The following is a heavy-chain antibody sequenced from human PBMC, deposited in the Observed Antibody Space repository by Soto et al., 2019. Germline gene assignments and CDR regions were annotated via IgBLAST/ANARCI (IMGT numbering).Heavy chain of an antibody. CDR2: IIPIFGTA. CDR3: ARTPYDYSNYGPRLNWFDP. J-gene: IGHJ5*02. V-gene: IGHV1-69*01. Sequence: QVQLVQSGAEVKKPGSSVKVSCTASGGTFSSYAISWVRQAPGQGLEWMGGIIPIFGTANYAQKFQGRVTITADESTSTAYMELSSLSSEDTAVYYCARTPYDYSNYGPRLNWFDPWGQGTLVTVSS. D-gene: IGHD4-4*01. CDR1: GGTFSSYA.